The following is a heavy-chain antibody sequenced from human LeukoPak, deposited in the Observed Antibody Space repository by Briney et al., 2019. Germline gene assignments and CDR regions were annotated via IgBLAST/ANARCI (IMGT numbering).Heavy chain of an antibody. V-gene: IGHV1-69*13. CDR2: IIPIFGTA. Sequence: SVKVSCKASVGTFSNYDISWVRQAPGQGLEWMGDIIPIFGTANYAQKFQGRVTITADESTSTAYMELSSLRSEDTAVYYCARGSGGSFHSGIHFWGQGTLVTVSS. J-gene: IGHJ4*02. CDR1: VGTFSNYD. CDR3: ARGSGGSFHSGIHF. D-gene: IGHD1-26*01.